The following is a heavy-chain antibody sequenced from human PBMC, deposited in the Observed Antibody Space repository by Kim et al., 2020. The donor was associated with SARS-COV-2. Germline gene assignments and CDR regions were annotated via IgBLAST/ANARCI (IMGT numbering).Heavy chain of an antibody. J-gene: IGHJ5*02. Sequence: SETLSLTCTVSGGSISSSSYYWGWIRQPPGKGLEWIGSIYYSGSTYYNPSLKSRVTISVDTSKNQFSLKLSSVTAADTAVYYCARPRSTRDWFDPWGQGT. CDR1: GGSISSSSYY. CDR3: ARPRSTRDWFDP. V-gene: IGHV4-39*01. CDR2: IYYSGST.